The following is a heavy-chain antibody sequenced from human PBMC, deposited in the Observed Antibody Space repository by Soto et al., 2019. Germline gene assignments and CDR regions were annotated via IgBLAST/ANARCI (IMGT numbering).Heavy chain of an antibody. D-gene: IGHD2-21*02. CDR2: ISSGSSTI. Sequence: GGSLRLSCAASGFTFSSYSMNWVRQAPGKGLEWVSYISSGSSTIYYADSVKGRFTISRDNAKNSLYLQMNSLRDEDTAVYYCARDDIAYCGGDCYSNAFDIWGQGTMVTVSS. CDR3: ARDDIAYCGGDCYSNAFDI. V-gene: IGHV3-48*02. CDR1: GFTFSSYS. J-gene: IGHJ3*02.